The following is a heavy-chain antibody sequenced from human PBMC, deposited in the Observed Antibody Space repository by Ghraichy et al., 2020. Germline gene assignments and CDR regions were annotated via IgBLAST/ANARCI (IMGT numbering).Heavy chain of an antibody. V-gene: IGHV3-23*01. CDR1: GFTFSSYA. D-gene: IGHD3-22*01. CDR3: AKASDSSGYYYYYYMDV. J-gene: IGHJ6*03. Sequence: GESLNISCAASGFTFSSYAMSWVRQAPGKGLEWVSAISGSGGSTYYADSVKGRFTISRDNSKNTLYLQMNSLRAEDTAVYYCAKASDSSGYYYYYYMDVWGKGTTVTVSS. CDR2: ISGSGGST.